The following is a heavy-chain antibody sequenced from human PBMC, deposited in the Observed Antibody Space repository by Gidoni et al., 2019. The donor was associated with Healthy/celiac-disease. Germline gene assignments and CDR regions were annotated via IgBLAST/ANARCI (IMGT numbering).Heavy chain of an antibody. CDR3: AKDINGLFDY. V-gene: IGHV3-9*01. J-gene: IGHJ4*02. D-gene: IGHD6-19*01. CDR1: GFTFDDSA. Sequence: EVQLVESGGGGVQPGRPLSLSCAAAGFTFDDSAVHWVRSAPGKGLDGVSGFSGNSGTIGLADSVKGRFTISRVHAKNSLYLQMNSLRAEDTALYYCAKDINGLFDYWGQGTLVTVSS. CDR2: FSGNSGTI.